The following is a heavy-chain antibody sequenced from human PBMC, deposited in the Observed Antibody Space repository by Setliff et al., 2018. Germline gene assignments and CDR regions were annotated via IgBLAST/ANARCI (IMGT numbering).Heavy chain of an antibody. CDR3: ARDALYDSNDRNSYYGNWLDP. J-gene: IGHJ5*02. Sequence: ASVKVSCKASGYTFTAYYMHWVRQAPGQGLEWMGWINPGSGATNLAQRFQGRVTMTRDTSISTAYMELSSLTSADTALYYCARDALYDSNDRNSYYGNWLDPWGQGTLVTVSS. D-gene: IGHD3-22*01. CDR1: GYTFTAYY. CDR2: INPGSGAT. V-gene: IGHV1-2*02.